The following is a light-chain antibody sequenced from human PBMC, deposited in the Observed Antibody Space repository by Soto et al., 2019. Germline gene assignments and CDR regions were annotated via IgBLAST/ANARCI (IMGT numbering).Light chain of an antibody. CDR1: QSGYNN. J-gene: IGKJ3*01. Sequence: EIVMTQSPATLSVSPGERSALSCRSSQSGYNNLAWYQQKPGQAPRLLIYGASTRATGIPARFSGSGSGTEFTLTISSLQSEDFAVYFCQQYNNWPPVTFGPGTKVDI. V-gene: IGKV3-15*01. CDR3: QQYNNWPPVT. CDR2: GAS.